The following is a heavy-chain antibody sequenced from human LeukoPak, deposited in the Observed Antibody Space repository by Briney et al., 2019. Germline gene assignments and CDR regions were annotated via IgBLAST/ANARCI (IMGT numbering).Heavy chain of an antibody. CDR1: GFTFSYYA. Sequence: PGGSLRLSCAASGFTFSYYAMNWVRQAPGKGLEWVSSISTRSTYIYYADSLKGRFTISRDNAKNSLYLQMNSLRAEDTALYYCAKGRYYNILTGYYVRRGLDYWGQGTLVTVSS. V-gene: IGHV3-21*04. D-gene: IGHD3-9*01. J-gene: IGHJ4*02. CDR2: ISTRSTYI. CDR3: AKGRYYNILTGYYVRRGLDY.